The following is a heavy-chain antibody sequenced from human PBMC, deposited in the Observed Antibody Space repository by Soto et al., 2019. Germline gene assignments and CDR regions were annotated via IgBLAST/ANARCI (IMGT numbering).Heavy chain of an antibody. Sequence: PSETLSLTCTVSGGSISSYYWSWIRQPPGKGLEWIGYIYYSGSTNYNPSLKSRVNITIDTSKNQFSLKLSSVTAADTAVYYCARGLVGATRFDYWGQGTLVTVSS. J-gene: IGHJ4*02. V-gene: IGHV4-59*01. CDR2: IYYSGST. CDR1: GGSISSYY. D-gene: IGHD1-26*01. CDR3: ARGLVGATRFDY.